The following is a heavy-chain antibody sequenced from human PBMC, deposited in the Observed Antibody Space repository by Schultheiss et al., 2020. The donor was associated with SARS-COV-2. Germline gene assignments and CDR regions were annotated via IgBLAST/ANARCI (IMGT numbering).Heavy chain of an antibody. J-gene: IGHJ6*02. CDR1: GFTFSSYW. CDR2: ISSNGGST. V-gene: IGHV3-64D*06. D-gene: IGHD3-10*01. CDR3: ARVSQGSGTSYGMDV. Sequence: GGSLRLSCAASGFTFSSYWMTWVRQAPGKGLEYVSAISSNGGSTYYADSVKGRFTISRDNSKNTLYLQMSSLRAEDTAVYYCARVSQGSGTSYGMDVWGQGTTVTVSS.